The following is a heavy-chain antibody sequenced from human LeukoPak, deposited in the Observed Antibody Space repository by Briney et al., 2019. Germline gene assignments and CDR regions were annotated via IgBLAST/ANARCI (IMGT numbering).Heavy chain of an antibody. V-gene: IGHV4-39*07. D-gene: IGHD6-19*01. CDR2: IYYIGST. CDR1: GGSISISSYY. CDR3: ARPVRCSATTCTGPFDY. Sequence: SETLSLTCTVSGGSISISSYYWGWIRQPPGKGLELFGSIYYIGSTYYNPSLKSRVTISVDTSKNQFSLRLTSVTASDTAGYYCARPVRCSATTCTGPFDYWGQGTLVTVSS. J-gene: IGHJ4*02.